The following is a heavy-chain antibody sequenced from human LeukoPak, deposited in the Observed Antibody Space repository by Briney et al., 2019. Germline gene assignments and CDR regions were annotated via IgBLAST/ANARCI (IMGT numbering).Heavy chain of an antibody. CDR2: IIPILGIA. Sequence: GASVKVSCKASGYTFTGYYLHWVRQAPGQGLEWMGRIIPILGIANYAQKFQGRVTITADKSTSTAYMELSSLRSEDTAVYYCAREYGVVVPAAIAYFDYWGQGTLVTVSS. J-gene: IGHJ4*02. CDR1: GYTFTGYY. D-gene: IGHD2-2*01. V-gene: IGHV1-69*04. CDR3: AREYGVVVPAAIAYFDY.